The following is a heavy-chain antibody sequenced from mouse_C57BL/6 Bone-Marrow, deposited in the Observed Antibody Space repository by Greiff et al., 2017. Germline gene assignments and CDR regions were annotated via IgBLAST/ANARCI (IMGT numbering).Heavy chain of an antibody. V-gene: IGHV5-6*01. CDR1: GFTFSSYG. Sequence: EVKLVESGGDLVKPGGSLKLSCAASGFTFSSYGMSWVRQTPDKRLEWVATISSGGSYTYYPDSVKGRFTISRDNAKNTLYLQMSSLKSEDTAMYYCATLRRAYWGQGTLVTVSA. D-gene: IGHD1-1*01. J-gene: IGHJ3*01. CDR3: ATLRRAY. CDR2: ISSGGSYT.